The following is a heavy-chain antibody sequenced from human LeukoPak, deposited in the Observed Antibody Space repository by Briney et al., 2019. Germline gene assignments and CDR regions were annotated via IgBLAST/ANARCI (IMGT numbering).Heavy chain of an antibody. J-gene: IGHJ4*02. CDR2: IYYSGST. V-gene: IGHV4-59*01. CDR1: GGSISSYY. Sequence: SETLSLTCTVSGGSISSYYWSWIRQPPGKGLEWIGYIYYSGSTNYNPSLKSRVTISVDTSKNQFSLKLSSVTAADTAVYYCAGGAAAGTQFDYWGQGTLVTVSS. CDR3: AGGAAAGTQFDY. D-gene: IGHD6-13*01.